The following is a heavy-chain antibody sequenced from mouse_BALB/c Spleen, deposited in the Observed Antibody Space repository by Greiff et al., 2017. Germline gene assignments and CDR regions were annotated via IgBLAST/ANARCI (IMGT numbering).Heavy chain of an antibody. CDR2: ISNLAYSI. D-gene: IGHD2-1*01. CDR3: ARAGNYYFDY. V-gene: IGHV5-15*02. J-gene: IGHJ2*01. CDR1: GFTFSDYG. Sequence: EVHLVESGGGLVQPGGSRKLSCAASGFTFSDYGMAWVRQAPGKGPEWVAFISNLAYSIYYADTVTGRFTISRENAKNTLYLEMSSLRSEDTAMYYCARAGNYYFDYWGQGTTLTVSS.